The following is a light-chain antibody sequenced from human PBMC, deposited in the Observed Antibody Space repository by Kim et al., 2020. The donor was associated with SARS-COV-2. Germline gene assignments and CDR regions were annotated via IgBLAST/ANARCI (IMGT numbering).Light chain of an antibody. CDR1: QRVSSN. CDR3: QQYNNWPPGT. V-gene: IGKV3-15*01. Sequence: SPGERATLSCRASQRVSSNLAWYQQTPGQAPRLLIYGASTRATGIPARFSGSGSGTEFTLTISSLQSEDFAVYYCQQYNNWPPGTFGQGTKVDIK. J-gene: IGKJ1*01. CDR2: GAS.